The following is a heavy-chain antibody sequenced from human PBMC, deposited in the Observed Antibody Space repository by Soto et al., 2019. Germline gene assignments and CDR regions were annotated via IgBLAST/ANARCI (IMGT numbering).Heavy chain of an antibody. V-gene: IGHV4-59*08. Sequence: SETLSLTCTVSGVSIRSYYWSWIRQPPGKGLEWIGYIYYSGSTNYNPSLKSRVTISVDTSKNQFSLKLNSMTAADTAVYYCARHNYGSGSTYFDYWGQGTLVTVSS. CDR1: GVSIRSYY. J-gene: IGHJ4*02. CDR3: ARHNYGSGSTYFDY. CDR2: IYYSGST. D-gene: IGHD3-10*01.